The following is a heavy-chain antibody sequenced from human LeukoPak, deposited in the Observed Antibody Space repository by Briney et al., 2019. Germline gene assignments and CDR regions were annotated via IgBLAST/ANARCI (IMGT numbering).Heavy chain of an antibody. J-gene: IGHJ4*02. CDR1: GFTFSTYW. V-gene: IGHV3-7*01. CDR3: ARDFAMLFDY. CDR2: IKQDGSKT. D-gene: IGHD2-2*01. Sequence: GGSLRLSCAASGFTFSTYWMTWLRQAPGKGLEWVANIKQDGSKTYYVDSVNGRFTISRDNAKNSLSLQMNSLRAEDTAVYYCARDFAMLFDYCGQGTLVTVSS.